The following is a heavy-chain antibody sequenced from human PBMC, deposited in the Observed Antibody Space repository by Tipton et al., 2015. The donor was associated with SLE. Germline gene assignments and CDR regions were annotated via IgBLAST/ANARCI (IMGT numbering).Heavy chain of an antibody. D-gene: IGHD6-13*01. CDR2: IYHSGST. V-gene: IGHV4-38-2*01. Sequence: TLSLTCAVPGYSISSGYYWGWIRQPPGKGPEWIGSIYHSGSTYNNPSLKSRVTISVDTSKNHFSLKLSSVTAADTAVYYCARHIAAAGHFDYWGQGTLVTVSS. CDR3: ARHIAAAGHFDY. CDR1: GYSISSGYY. J-gene: IGHJ4*02.